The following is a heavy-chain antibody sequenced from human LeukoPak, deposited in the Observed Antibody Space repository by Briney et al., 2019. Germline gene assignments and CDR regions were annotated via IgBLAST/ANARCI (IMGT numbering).Heavy chain of an antibody. CDR2: IYYSGYT. V-gene: IGHV4-59*01. J-gene: IGHJ6*03. Sequence: SETLSLTCTVSGGSISSYYWSWIRQPPGKGLKWIGNIYYSGYTTYSPSLSSRVTISVDTSKNQFSLKLSSVTAADTAVYYCARETSQKGAHYMDVWGKGTTITISS. CDR3: ARETSQKGAHYMDV. CDR1: GGSISSYY. D-gene: IGHD3-16*01.